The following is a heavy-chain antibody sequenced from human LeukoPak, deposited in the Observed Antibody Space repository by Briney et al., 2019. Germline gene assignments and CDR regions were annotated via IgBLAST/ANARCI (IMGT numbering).Heavy chain of an antibody. V-gene: IGHV1-69*13. J-gene: IGHJ4*02. D-gene: IGHD5-18*01. CDR1: GGTFSSYA. Sequence: ASVKVSCKASGGTFSSYAISWVRQAPGQGLEWMGGIIPIFGTANYAQKFQGRVTITADESTSTAYMELSSLRSEDTAVYYCARDQGGYSYGYAYFDYRGQGTLVTVSS. CDR2: IIPIFGTA. CDR3: ARDQGGYSYGYAYFDY.